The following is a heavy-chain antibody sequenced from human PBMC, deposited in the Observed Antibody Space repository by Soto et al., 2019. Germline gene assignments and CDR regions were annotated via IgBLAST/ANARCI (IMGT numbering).Heavy chain of an antibody. V-gene: IGHV3-23*01. CDR1: GFTFSSYA. J-gene: IGHJ5*02. CDR3: AKDRAVVVVAAMSFDP. CDR2: ISGSGGST. D-gene: IGHD2-15*01. Sequence: GGSLRLSCAASGFTFSSYAMSWVRQAPGKGLEWVSAISGSGGSTYYADSVKGRFTISRDNSKNTLYLQMNSLRAEDTAVYYCAKDRAVVVVAAMSFDPWGQGTLVTVSS.